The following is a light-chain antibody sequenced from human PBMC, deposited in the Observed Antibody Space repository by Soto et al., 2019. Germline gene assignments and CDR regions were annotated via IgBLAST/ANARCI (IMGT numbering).Light chain of an antibody. CDR1: QAIRND. Sequence: AIQMTQSPSSLSASVGDRVTISCRASQAIRNDLGWYRQKPGKAPNLLIYGASSLESGVPSRFSGSGSGTDFTLTISSLQPEDFATYYCLQDNNYPWTFGQGTKVEI. CDR2: GAS. J-gene: IGKJ1*01. CDR3: LQDNNYPWT. V-gene: IGKV1-6*01.